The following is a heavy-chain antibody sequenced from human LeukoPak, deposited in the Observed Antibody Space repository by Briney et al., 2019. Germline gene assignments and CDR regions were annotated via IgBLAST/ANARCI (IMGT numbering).Heavy chain of an antibody. CDR2: ISGSGDNT. Sequence: GGSLRLSCAASGFTFSSYAMSWVRQVPGKGLEWVSVISGSGDNTYYADSVKGRFTISRDNSKNTLYLQMNSLRAEDTAVYYCATAPSGSYFDYWGQGTLVTVSS. D-gene: IGHD1-26*01. CDR3: ATAPSGSYFDY. J-gene: IGHJ4*02. V-gene: IGHV3-23*01. CDR1: GFTFSSYA.